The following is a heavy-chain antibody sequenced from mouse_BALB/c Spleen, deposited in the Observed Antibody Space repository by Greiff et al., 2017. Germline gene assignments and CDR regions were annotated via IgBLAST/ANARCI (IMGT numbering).Heavy chain of an antibody. D-gene: IGHD2-1*01. Sequence: QVQLQQPGAELVRPGASVKLSCKASGYSFTSYWMNWVKQRPGQGLEWIGMIHPSDSETRLNQKFKDKATMTADTSSNTAYLQLSSLTSEDTAVYYCTNVGNYDWFAYWGQGTLVTVSA. J-gene: IGHJ3*01. CDR3: TNVGNYDWFAY. V-gene: IGHV1S127*01. CDR1: GYSFTSYW. CDR2: IHPSDSET.